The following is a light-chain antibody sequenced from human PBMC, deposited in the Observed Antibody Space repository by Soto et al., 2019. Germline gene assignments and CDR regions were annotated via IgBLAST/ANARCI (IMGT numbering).Light chain of an antibody. CDR3: QQSYSPPWT. Sequence: DIQMTQSPSSLSASIGDRVTITCRASQTISNYLNWYQQKSGKAPNVLISTASTLQSGVPPRFSGSASGADFTLTISSLQSEDFATYYCQQSYSPPWTFGQGTKVEIK. CDR1: QTISNY. CDR2: TAS. J-gene: IGKJ1*01. V-gene: IGKV1-39*01.